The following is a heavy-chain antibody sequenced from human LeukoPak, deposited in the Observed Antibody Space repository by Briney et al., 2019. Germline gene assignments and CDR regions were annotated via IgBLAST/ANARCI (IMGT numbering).Heavy chain of an antibody. V-gene: IGHV4-59*01. CDR2: IYYSGST. D-gene: IGHD6-13*01. CDR1: GGSISSYY. J-gene: IGHJ4*02. Sequence: PSETLSLTCTVSGGSISSYYWSWIRQPPGKGLEWIGYIYYSGSTNYNPSLKSRVTISVDTSKNQFSLKLSSVTAADTAVYYCARGGSSCDYWGQGTLVTVSS. CDR3: ARGGSSCDY.